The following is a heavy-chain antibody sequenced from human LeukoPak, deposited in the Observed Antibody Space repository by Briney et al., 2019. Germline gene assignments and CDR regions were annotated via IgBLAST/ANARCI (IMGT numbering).Heavy chain of an antibody. CDR2: IYSDDRA. CDR3: ARDLAGFEEPRYYYYMDV. CDR1: GFTVNRNV. D-gene: IGHD1-14*01. Sequence: PGGSLRLSCVASGFTVNRNVMSWVRQAPGKGLEWVSLIYSDDRAFYADSVKGRSTISRNKSKNTLFLQMSSLKPEDTAIYYCARDLAGFEEPRYYYYMDVWGKGATVTVSS. V-gene: IGHV3-66*02. J-gene: IGHJ6*03.